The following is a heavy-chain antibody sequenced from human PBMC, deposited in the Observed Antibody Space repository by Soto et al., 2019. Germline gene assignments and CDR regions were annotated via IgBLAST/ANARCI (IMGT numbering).Heavy chain of an antibody. Sequence: GGSLRLSCAASGFTFSSYAMHWVRQAPGKGLEWVAVISYDGSNKYYADSVKGRFTISRDNSKNTLYLQMNSLRAEDTAVYYCASLYGGPAAMFSSSYDYWGQGTLVTVSS. CDR1: GFTFSSYA. CDR3: ASLYGGPAAMFSSSYDY. J-gene: IGHJ4*02. V-gene: IGHV3-30-3*01. D-gene: IGHD2-2*01. CDR2: ISYDGSNK.